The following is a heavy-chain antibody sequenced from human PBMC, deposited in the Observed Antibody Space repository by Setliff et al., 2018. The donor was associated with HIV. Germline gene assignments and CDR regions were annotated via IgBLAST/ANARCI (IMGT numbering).Heavy chain of an antibody. V-gene: IGHV3-64D*09. J-gene: IGHJ6*03. D-gene: IGHD4-17*01. CDR3: VKARVDGDYYYYYYMDV. CDR2: ISSSSNGGST. CDR1: GFTFSSYS. Sequence: PGESLKISCAASGFTFSSYSMNWVRQAPGKGLEWVSSISSSSNGGSTYYADSVKGRFTISRDNSKNTLYLQMSSLRAEDTAVYYCVKARVDGDYYYYYYMDVWGKGTTVTVS.